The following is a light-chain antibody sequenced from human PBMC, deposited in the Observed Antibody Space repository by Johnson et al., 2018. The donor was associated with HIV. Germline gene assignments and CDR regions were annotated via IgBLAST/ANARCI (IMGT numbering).Light chain of an antibody. CDR1: SSNIGNNY. CDR3: GTWDSSLSAPLYV. CDR2: DNN. V-gene: IGLV1-51*01. Sequence: QSILTQPPSVSAAPGQKVTISCSGSSSNIGNNYESWYQQLPGTAPKLLIYDNNKRPSGIPDRFSGSKSGTSATLGITGLQTGDEADYYCGTWDSSLSAPLYVFGTGTKVTVL. J-gene: IGLJ1*01.